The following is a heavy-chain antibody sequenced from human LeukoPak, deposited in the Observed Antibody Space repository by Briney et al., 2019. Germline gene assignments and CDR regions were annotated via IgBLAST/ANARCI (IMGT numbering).Heavy chain of an antibody. V-gene: IGHV3-23*01. CDR3: AKDHIVVVPAAIRGYYYYIDV. CDR1: GFTFSSYA. Sequence: GGCLRVSCAASGFTFSSYAMGWVRQGPGKGLEWVSVISGSGGSTHYADTVKGRFTISRDNSKNTLYLQMNSLRAEDTAVYYCAKDHIVVVPAAIRGYYYYIDVWGKGTTVTVCS. D-gene: IGHD2-2*02. J-gene: IGHJ6*03. CDR2: ISGSGGST.